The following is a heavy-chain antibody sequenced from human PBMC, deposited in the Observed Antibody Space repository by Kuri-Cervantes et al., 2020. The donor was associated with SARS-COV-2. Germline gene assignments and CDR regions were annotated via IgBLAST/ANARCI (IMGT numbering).Heavy chain of an antibody. J-gene: IGHJ3*02. D-gene: IGHD3-3*01. CDR2: ISGSGGST. CDR3: ARAHTFLEWSSDAFDI. Sequence: GESLKISCAASGFTFSSYAMSWVRQAPGKGLEWVSAISGSGGSTYYADSVKGRFTISRDNSKNTLYLQMNSLRAEDRALYYCARAHTFLEWSSDAFDIWGQGTMVTVSS. CDR1: GFTFSSYA. V-gene: IGHV3-23*01.